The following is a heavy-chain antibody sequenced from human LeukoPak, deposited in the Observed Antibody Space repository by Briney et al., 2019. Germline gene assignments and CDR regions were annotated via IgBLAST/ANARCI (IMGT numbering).Heavy chain of an antibody. CDR1: GSSVSSPNW. D-gene: IGHD1-26*01. CDR2: IIHSGSN. V-gene: IGHV4-28*02. Sequence: SQTLSLTCAVSGSSVSSPNWWGWIRQPPGKGLEWIGYIIHSGSNYYNPYLRSRVTMSVDTSKNQVSLPLNSVTAVDSVIYYCVRVNSGTYTNYFDFWGQGMLVTVPS. J-gene: IGHJ4*02. CDR3: VRVNSGTYTNYFDF.